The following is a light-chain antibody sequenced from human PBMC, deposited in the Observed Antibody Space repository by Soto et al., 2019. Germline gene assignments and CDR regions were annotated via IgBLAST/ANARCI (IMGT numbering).Light chain of an antibody. CDR1: SSDFGGYNY. V-gene: IGLV2-14*01. CDR2: EVS. J-gene: IGLJ1*01. Sequence: QSALTQPASVSGSPGLSITISCTGTSSDFGGYNYVSWYQQHPGKAPKLMIYEVSNRPSGVSNRFSGSKSGNTASLTISGLQAEDEADYYCSSYTSSSIDYVFGTGTKLTVL. CDR3: SSYTSSSIDYV.